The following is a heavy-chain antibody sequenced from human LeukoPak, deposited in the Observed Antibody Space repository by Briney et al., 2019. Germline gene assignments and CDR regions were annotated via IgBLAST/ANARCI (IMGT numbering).Heavy chain of an antibody. J-gene: IGHJ4*02. CDR1: GLTFNNYA. CDR2: ISGRGASK. Sequence: GGSLRLSCAVSGLTFNNYAMSWVRQAPGKGLEWVSGISGRGASKYYADSVKGRFTISRDNSKNTLYLQMNSLRAEDTAVYYCAKDVVVAPDVTPFDYWGQGTLVTVSS. D-gene: IGHD2-2*01. CDR3: AKDVVVAPDVTPFDY. V-gene: IGHV3-23*01.